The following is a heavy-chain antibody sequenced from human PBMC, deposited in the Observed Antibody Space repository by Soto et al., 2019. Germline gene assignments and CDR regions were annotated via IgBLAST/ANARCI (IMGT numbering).Heavy chain of an antibody. Sequence: GSLRLSCVASGFIFSNCWMHWVRQAPGMGLVWVSHINSDGSSTTYADSVKGRFTISRDNAKNTLYLQMNSLRAEDTAVYYCVRAIGHYGMDVWGRGTTVTVSS. CDR2: INSDGSST. CDR3: VRAIGHYGMDV. V-gene: IGHV3-74*01. D-gene: IGHD3-22*01. J-gene: IGHJ6*02. CDR1: GFIFSNCW.